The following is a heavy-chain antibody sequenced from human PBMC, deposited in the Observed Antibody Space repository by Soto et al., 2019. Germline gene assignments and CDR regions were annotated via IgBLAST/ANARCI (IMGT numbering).Heavy chain of an antibody. CDR2: IKQDGSEK. CDR3: ARVKYDFFWSVYLRAPYYYYGMAV. V-gene: IGHV3-7*05. J-gene: IGHJ6*04. Sequence: GGSLRLSCAASGFTFSSYWMSWVRQAPGKGLEWVANIKQDGSEKYYVDSVKGRFTISRDNAKNSLYLQMNSLRAEDTAVYYCARVKYDFFWSVYLRAPYYYYGMAVGGKGTTVPVSS. CDR1: GFTFSSYW. D-gene: IGHD3-3*01.